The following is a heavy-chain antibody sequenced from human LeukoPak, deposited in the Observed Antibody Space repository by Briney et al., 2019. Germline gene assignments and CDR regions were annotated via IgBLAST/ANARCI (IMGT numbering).Heavy chain of an antibody. J-gene: IGHJ4*02. CDR3: ARHWRASTWFDY. V-gene: IGHV4-38-2*01. CDR2: IYHSGST. D-gene: IGHD1-26*01. CDR1: GYSISSGYY. Sequence: SETLSLTCVVSGYSISSGYYWGWIRQPPGKGLEWIGGIYHSGSTYYNPSLKSRVTISVDTSKNQFSLKVSSVTATDTAVYYCARHWRASTWFDYWGQGTLVTVSS.